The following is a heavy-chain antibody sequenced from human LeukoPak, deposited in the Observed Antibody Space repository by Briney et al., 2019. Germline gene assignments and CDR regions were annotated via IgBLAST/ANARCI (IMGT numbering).Heavy chain of an antibody. Sequence: SETLSLTCAVYGGSFGGYYWSWIRQPPGKGREWMGEINHSGSTNYNPSLKSRVTISVDTSKNQFPLKLSSVTAADTAVYYCARRRGSGSHYYFDYWGQGTLVTVSS. J-gene: IGHJ4*02. CDR3: ARRRGSGSHYYFDY. CDR2: INHSGST. CDR1: GGSFGGYY. V-gene: IGHV4-34*01. D-gene: IGHD3-10*01.